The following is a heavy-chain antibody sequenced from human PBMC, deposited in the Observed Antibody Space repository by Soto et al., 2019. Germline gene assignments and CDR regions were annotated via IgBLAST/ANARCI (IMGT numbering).Heavy chain of an antibody. CDR1: GGSISSGGYY. D-gene: IGHD3-16*02. J-gene: IGHJ4*02. Sequence: QVQLQESGPGLVKPSQTLSLTCTVSGGSISSGGYYWSWIRQHPGKGLEWIGYIYYSGSTYYNPSLKSRVTISVDTSKNQFSLKLSSVTAADTAVYYCAREGPGGGELSPEGDDYWGQGTLVTVSS. CDR2: IYYSGST. V-gene: IGHV4-31*03. CDR3: AREGPGGGELSPEGDDY.